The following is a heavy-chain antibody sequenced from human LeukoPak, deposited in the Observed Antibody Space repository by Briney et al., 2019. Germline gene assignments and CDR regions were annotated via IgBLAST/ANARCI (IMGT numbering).Heavy chain of an antibody. V-gene: IGHV3-23*01. D-gene: IGHD6-13*01. J-gene: IGHJ4*02. CDR1: GFTFSSYA. CDR2: ISGSGGST. CDR3: AKDGSSSWYYYLDY. Sequence: PGGSLRLSCAASGFTFSSYAMSWVRQAPGKGLEWVSVISGSGGSTYYADSVKGRFTISRDNSKNTLYLQMNSLRAEDTAVYYCAKDGSSSWYYYLDYWGQGTLVTVSS.